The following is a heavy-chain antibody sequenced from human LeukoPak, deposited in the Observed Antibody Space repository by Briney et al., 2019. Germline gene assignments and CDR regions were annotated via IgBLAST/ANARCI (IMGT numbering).Heavy chain of an antibody. CDR1: GFTFGSYA. J-gene: IGHJ4*02. Sequence: GGSLRLSCEASGFTFGSYAMYWVRQAPGKGLEWVAGIFGSGGSAHYADSVKGRFTISRDNSKNTVYLQINNLRVEDTAVYYCGKTTTGYSSGQKPAWPVDYWGQGTLITVSS. V-gene: IGHV3-23*01. CDR3: GKTTTGYSSGQKPAWPVDY. CDR2: IFGSGGSA. D-gene: IGHD6-19*01.